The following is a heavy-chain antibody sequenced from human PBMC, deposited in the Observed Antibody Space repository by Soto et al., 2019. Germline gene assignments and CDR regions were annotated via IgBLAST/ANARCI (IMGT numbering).Heavy chain of an antibody. Sequence: SEPLSLTCVVHGGSFSGHFWSWIRQPPGKGLEWIGEINHSGSTNYNPSLKSRVTISVDTSKNQFSLKLTSVTAADTAVYYCAGGAVGIIIFGVPKDYWGQGTLVTVSS. J-gene: IGHJ4*02. CDR2: INHSGST. D-gene: IGHD3-3*02. CDR1: GGSFSGHF. V-gene: IGHV4-34*01. CDR3: AGGAVGIIIFGVPKDY.